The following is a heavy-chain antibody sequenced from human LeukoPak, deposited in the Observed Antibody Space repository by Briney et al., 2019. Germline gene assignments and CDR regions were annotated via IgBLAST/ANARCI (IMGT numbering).Heavy chain of an antibody. CDR1: GFTFSSYA. V-gene: IGHV3-23*01. CDR3: AKGRLYGDY. CDR2: ITGSGAST. Sequence: GGSLRLSCAGSGFTFSSYAMTWVRQAPGKGLGGVSLITGSGASTYYADSVKGRFTISRDNSKNTLYVQMNSLRAEDTAVYYCAKGRLYGDYWGQGTLVTVSS. D-gene: IGHD4-17*01. J-gene: IGHJ4*02.